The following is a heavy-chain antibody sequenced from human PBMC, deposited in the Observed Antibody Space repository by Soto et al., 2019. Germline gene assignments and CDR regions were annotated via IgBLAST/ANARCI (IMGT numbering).Heavy chain of an antibody. CDR2: INAGNGNT. Sequence: SVKDSCKASGYTFTSYAMHWGRQAPVQRLEWMGWINAGNGNTKYSQKFQGRVTITRDTSASTAYMELSSLRSEDTAVYYCASDRYNWNIGFDPWGQGTLVTVSS. D-gene: IGHD1-20*01. V-gene: IGHV1-3*01. J-gene: IGHJ5*02. CDR3: ASDRYNWNIGFDP. CDR1: GYTFTSYA.